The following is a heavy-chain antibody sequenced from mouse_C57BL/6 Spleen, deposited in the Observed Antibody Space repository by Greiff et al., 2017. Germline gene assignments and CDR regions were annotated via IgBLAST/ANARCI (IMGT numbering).Heavy chain of an antibody. J-gene: IGHJ4*01. CDR2: IYPGDGDT. D-gene: IGHD2-5*01. CDR1: GYAFSSSW. Sequence: VQLQQSGPELVKPGASVKISCKASGYAFSSSWMNWVKQRPGKGLEWIGRIYPGDGDTNYNGKFKGKATLTADKSSSTAYMQLSSLTSEYSAVYFCARGAYYSNYDAMDYWGQGTSVTVSS. V-gene: IGHV1-82*01. CDR3: ARGAYYSNYDAMDY.